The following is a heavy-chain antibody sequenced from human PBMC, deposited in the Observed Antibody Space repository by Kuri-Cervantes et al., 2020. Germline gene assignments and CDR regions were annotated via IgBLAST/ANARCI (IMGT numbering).Heavy chain of an antibody. J-gene: IGHJ6*03. CDR3: ARGGSAWAGFYYYMDV. V-gene: IGHV3-74*01. D-gene: IGHD6-19*01. Sequence: GESLKISCAASGFTFSSYSMNWVRQAPGKGLEWVSRINSDGSSTSYADSVKGRFTISRDNAKNSLFLQMSSLRVEDTAVYYCARGGSAWAGFYYYMDVWGKGTTVTVSS. CDR2: INSDGSST. CDR1: GFTFSSYS.